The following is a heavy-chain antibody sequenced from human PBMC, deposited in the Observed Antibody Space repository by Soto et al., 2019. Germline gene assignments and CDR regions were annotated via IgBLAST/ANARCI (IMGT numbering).Heavy chain of an antibody. J-gene: IGHJ4*02. D-gene: IGHD2-15*01. V-gene: IGHV3-73*01. Sequence: GGSLRLSCAASGFTFSGSGVHWVRQASGKGLEWVGRIRSKASNYATAYAASVKGRFTVSRDDSKNMAYLQMDSLKTEDTAVYYCTRLEETVGVVASYDYWGQGTQVTVSS. CDR1: GFTFSGSG. CDR2: IRSKASNYAT. CDR3: TRLEETVGVVASYDY.